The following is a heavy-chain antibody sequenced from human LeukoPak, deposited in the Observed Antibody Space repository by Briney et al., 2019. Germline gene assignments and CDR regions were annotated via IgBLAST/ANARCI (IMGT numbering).Heavy chain of an antibody. D-gene: IGHD6-13*01. CDR3: ARDLPEGSSWYCRFDY. V-gene: IGHV1-2*02. J-gene: IGHJ4*02. Sequence: GASVKVSCKASGYTFTGYYMHWVRQAPGQGLEWMGWINPNSGGTNYAQKFQGRVTMTRDTSISTAYMELSRLRSDDTAVYYCARDLPEGSSWYCRFDYWGQGTLVTVSS. CDR1: GYTFTGYY. CDR2: INPNSGGT.